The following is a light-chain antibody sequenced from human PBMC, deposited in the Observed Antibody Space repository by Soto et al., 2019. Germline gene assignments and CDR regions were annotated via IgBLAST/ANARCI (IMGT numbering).Light chain of an antibody. V-gene: IGLV1-51*01. CDR1: SSNIGGNS. CDR2: DDD. J-gene: IGLJ1*01. Sequence: QSVLTQPPSVSAAPGQKVTISCSGSSSNIGGNSVSWYQQLPGTAPKLLIYDDDKRPSGIPVRFSGSKSGTSATLGITGFQTGDEADYYCGSWDSSLTAYVFATGTRSPS. CDR3: GSWDSSLTAYV.